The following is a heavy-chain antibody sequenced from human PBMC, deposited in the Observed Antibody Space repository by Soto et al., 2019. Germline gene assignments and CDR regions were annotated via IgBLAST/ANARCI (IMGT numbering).Heavy chain of an antibody. Sequence: QVQLVQSGAEVKKPGSSVKVSCKASGGTFSDYAISWLRQAPGQGPEWVRGLIPIFGTGNYAQKFQGRVTITADEATSTAYMELSSLTSEDTAVYYCARDRGDDFFNGFDPWGQGTLVTVSS. CDR3: ARDRGDDFFNGFDP. V-gene: IGHV1-69*12. CDR1: GGTFSDYA. D-gene: IGHD3-3*01. CDR2: LIPIFGTG. J-gene: IGHJ5*02.